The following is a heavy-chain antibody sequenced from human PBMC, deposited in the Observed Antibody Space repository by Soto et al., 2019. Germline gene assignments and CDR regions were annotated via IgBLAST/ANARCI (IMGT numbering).Heavy chain of an antibody. CDR1: SVSNAW. CDR2: IKSKTDGGTT. J-gene: IGHJ6*02. Sequence: SVSNAWMNWVRQAPGKGLEWVGRIKSKTDGGTTDYAAPVKGRFTISRDDSKNTLYLQMNSLKTEDTAVYYCTTVGHYDYYGMDVWGQVTTVTVSS. CDR3: TTVGHYDYYGMDV. V-gene: IGHV3-15*07.